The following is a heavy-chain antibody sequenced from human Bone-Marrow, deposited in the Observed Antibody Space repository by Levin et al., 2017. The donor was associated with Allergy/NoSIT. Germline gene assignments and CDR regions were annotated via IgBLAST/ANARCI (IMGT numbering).Heavy chain of an antibody. CDR1: GFTFSSYS. Sequence: GGSLRLSCAASGFTFSSYSMNWVRQAPGKGLEWVSYISSSSSTIYYADSVKGRFTISRDNAKNSLYLQMNSLRDEDTAVYYCARDTTVADSAWGFLGVTYGMDVWGQGTTVTVSS. V-gene: IGHV3-48*02. CDR3: ARDTTVADSAWGFLGVTYGMDV. J-gene: IGHJ6*02. D-gene: IGHD3-16*01. CDR2: ISSSSSTI.